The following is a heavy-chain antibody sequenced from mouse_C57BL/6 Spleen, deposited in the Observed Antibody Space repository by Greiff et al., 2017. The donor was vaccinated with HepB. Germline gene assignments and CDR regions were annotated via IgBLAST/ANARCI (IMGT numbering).Heavy chain of an antibody. Sequence: EVKLMESGGGLVQPGGSLSLSCAASGFTFTDYYMSWVRQPPGKALEWLGFIRNKANGYTTEYSASVKGRFTISRDNSQSILYLQMKDLRAEDSATYYCARHPVYYGSSYGYFDVWGTGTTVTVSS. J-gene: IGHJ1*03. CDR3: ARHPVYYGSSYGYFDV. CDR2: IRNKANGYTT. V-gene: IGHV7-3*01. D-gene: IGHD1-1*01. CDR1: GFTFTDYY.